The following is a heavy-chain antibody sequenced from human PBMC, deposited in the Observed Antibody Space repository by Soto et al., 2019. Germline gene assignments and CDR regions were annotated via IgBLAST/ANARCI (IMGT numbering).Heavy chain of an antibody. D-gene: IGHD1-26*01. CDR2: IHSGGSST. J-gene: IGHJ3*01. V-gene: IGHV3-74*01. CDR1: GFTCSYYW. Sequence: EVELVESGGGLVRPGGSLRLSCAASGFTCSYYWMHWVRQAPGKGLVWLSRIHSGGSSTTDADFVKGRFSISRDNARNTVDLQMNSERVEDTAVYYCARGDRGAFDLWGQGTVVTVSS. CDR3: ARGDRGAFDL.